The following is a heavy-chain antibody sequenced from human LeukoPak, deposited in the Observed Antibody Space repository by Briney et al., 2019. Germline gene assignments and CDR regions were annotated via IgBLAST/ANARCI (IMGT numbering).Heavy chain of an antibody. J-gene: IGHJ4*02. Sequence: GGSLRLSCAASGFTVSSNYMSWVRQAPGKGLEWVSVIYSGGSTYYADSVKGRFTISRDNSKNTLYLQMNSLRAEDTAVYYCARDTDPLYYYDSSGYYSDPGRVDYWGQGTLVTVSS. CDR3: ARDTDPLYYYDSSGYYSDPGRVDY. V-gene: IGHV3-53*01. CDR2: IYSGGST. CDR1: GFTVSSNY. D-gene: IGHD3-22*01.